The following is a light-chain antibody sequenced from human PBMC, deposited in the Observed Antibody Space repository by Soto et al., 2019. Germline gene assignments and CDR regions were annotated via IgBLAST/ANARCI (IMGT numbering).Light chain of an antibody. CDR2: WAS. CDR3: QQYFSAPSWT. V-gene: IGKV4-1*01. Sequence: DIVMTQSPDSLAVSLGERATINCKSIPSVLYNSNNKNYLAWYQQKPGQPPKLLIYWASTRESGVPDRFSGSGSGTDFTLTISSLQAEDVAVYSCQQYFSAPSWTFGQGTKVEIK. CDR1: PSVLYNSNNKNY. J-gene: IGKJ1*01.